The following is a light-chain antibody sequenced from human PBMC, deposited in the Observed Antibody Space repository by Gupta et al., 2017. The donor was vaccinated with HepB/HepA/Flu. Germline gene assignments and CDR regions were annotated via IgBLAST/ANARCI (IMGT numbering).Light chain of an antibody. CDR1: QSVSSY. CDR2: DAS. V-gene: IGKV3-11*01. J-gene: IGKJ1*01. CDR3: QQRSNWPWT. Sequence: EIVLTQSPATLSLSPGESATLSCRASQSVSSYLAWYQQKPGQAPRLLICDASSRATGIPARFSGSGSGTDFTLTISSLEPEDFAVYYCQQRSNWPWTFGQGTKVEIK.